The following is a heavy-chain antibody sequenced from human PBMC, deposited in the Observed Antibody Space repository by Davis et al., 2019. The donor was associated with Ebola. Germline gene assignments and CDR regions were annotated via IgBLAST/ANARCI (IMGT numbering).Heavy chain of an antibody. J-gene: IGHJ4*02. D-gene: IGHD6-19*01. CDR3: ARVLLAVAGTVDH. Sequence: MPSQSLSLTCPLYGASFSGYYWSCIRHLQGQGLEWIGEDDHSGSTNYNPSRKGRVTISVDTSKNQFSLKLSSVTAADTAVYYCARVLLAVAGTVDHWGQGTLVTVSS. CDR2: DDHSGST. CDR1: GASFSGYY. V-gene: IGHV4-34*01.